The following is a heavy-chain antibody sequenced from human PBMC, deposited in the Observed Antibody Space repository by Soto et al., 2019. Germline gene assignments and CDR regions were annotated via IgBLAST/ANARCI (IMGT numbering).Heavy chain of an antibody. CDR1: GYTFTNYG. CDR3: ARVDFASLPAALPWFDP. V-gene: IGHV1-18*01. J-gene: IGHJ5*02. D-gene: IGHD2-2*01. CDR2: ISAYNGNT. Sequence: ASVKVSCKASGYTFTNYGISWVRQAPGQGLEWMGWISAYNGNTNYAQKLQGRVTMTTDTSTSTAYMELRSLRSDDTAVYYCARVDFASLPAALPWFDPWGQGTLVTVSS.